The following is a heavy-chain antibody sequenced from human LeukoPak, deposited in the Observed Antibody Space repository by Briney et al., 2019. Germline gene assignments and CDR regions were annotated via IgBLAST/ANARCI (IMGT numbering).Heavy chain of an antibody. CDR2: MIPIFGTA. J-gene: IGHJ6*03. CDR1: GGTFSSYA. D-gene: IGHD5-18*01. CDR3: ARDRAMDLYYSMDV. V-gene: IGHV1-69*01. Sequence: SVKLSFKASGGTFSSYAISWVRQAPGQGLEWVGGMIPIFGTANYAQKFQGRVTITADESTSTAYMALSRLRSEDTAVYYCARDRAMDLYYSMDVWGNGTPVTVSS.